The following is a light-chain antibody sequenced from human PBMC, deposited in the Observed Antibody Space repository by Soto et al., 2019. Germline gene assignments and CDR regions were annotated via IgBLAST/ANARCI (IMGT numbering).Light chain of an antibody. J-gene: IGKJ1*01. Sequence: EIVLTQSPGTLSLSPGERATLSCRASQSVRNNYLAWYQQKPGQAPRLLIYNSSTRVTGIPDRFSGSGSGTDFTLTISRLEPEDFALYYCQQYRDLPQTFGHGTKVEMK. V-gene: IGKV3-20*01. CDR1: QSVRNNY. CDR3: QQYRDLPQT. CDR2: NSS.